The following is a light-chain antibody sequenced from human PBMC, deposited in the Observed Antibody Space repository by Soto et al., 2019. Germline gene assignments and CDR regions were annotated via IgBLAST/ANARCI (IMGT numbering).Light chain of an antibody. V-gene: IGKV3-20*01. CDR1: QSVSSSY. CDR2: GAS. CDR3: QQYGSSPPFT. Sequence: IVLTQSPGPLSLTPGERATLSCRASQSVSSSYLAWYQQKPGQAPRLLIYGASSRATGIPDRFSGSGSGTDFALTISRLEPEDSSVYYCQQYGSSPPFTFGPGTRVDIK. J-gene: IGKJ3*01.